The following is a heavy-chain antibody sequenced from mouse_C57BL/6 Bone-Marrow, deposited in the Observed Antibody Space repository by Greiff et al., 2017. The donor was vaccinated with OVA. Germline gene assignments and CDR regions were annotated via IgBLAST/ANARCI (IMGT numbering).Heavy chain of an antibody. Sequence: VQLQQSGPELVQPGASVKISCKASGYSFTSYYIHWVKQRPGQGLEWIGWIYPGSGNTKYNEKFKGKATLTADTSSSTAYMQLSSLTSEDSAVYYCARPHYYGSSPFAYWGQGTLVTVSA. J-gene: IGHJ3*01. V-gene: IGHV1-66*01. D-gene: IGHD1-1*01. CDR3: ARPHYYGSSPFAY. CDR1: GYSFTSYY. CDR2: IYPGSGNT.